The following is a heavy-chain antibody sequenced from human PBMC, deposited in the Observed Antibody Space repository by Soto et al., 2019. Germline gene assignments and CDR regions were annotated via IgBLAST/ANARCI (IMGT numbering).Heavy chain of an antibody. D-gene: IGHD6-13*01. Sequence: QVQLVQSGAEVKKPGASEQVSCKASGYTFSSYGISWVRQAPGQGLEWMGWISAYNGNTKYAQKLQGRVTMTTDTSTSTAYMELRSRRSDDTAVYYWARDLGQQLFDYWGQGTLVTVSS. J-gene: IGHJ4*02. CDR1: GYTFSSYG. V-gene: IGHV1-18*01. CDR2: ISAYNGNT. CDR3: ARDLGQQLFDY.